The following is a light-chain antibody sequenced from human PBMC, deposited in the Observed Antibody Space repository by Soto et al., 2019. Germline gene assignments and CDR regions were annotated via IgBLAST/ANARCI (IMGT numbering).Light chain of an antibody. J-gene: IGLJ3*02. CDR1: NSDVGAYKY. V-gene: IGLV2-14*01. CDR2: EVT. CDR3: SSYTGRSTWV. Sequence: QSVLTQPASVSGSPGQSITISCTGTNSDVGAYKYVSWYQQYPGKAPQVMIYEVTSRPSGVSNLFSGSKSGNTASLTIAGLEAEDAADYYCSSYTGRSTWVFGGGTKVTVL.